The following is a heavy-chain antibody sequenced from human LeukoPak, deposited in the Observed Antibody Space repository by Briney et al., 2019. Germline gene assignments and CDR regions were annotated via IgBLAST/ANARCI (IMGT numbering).Heavy chain of an antibody. CDR1: GGSISSSNYY. V-gene: IGHV4-39*01. Sequence: SETLSLTCTVSGGSISSSNYYWDWIRQPPGKGLEWIGNIYYSGSTYYNPSLKSRVTISVDTSKNQFSLKLSSVTAADTAVYYCARSRRGVKNFDYWGQGTLVTVSS. CDR2: IYYSGST. J-gene: IGHJ4*02. CDR3: ARSRRGVKNFDY. D-gene: IGHD3-10*01.